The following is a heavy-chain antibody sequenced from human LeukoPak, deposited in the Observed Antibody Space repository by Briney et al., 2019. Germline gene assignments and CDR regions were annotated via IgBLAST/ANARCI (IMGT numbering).Heavy chain of an antibody. V-gene: IGHV4-4*07. Sequence: SETLSLTSTVSGGSISSYYWSWIRQPAGKGLEWIGRIYTSGSTNYNPSLKSRVTMSVDTSKNQFSLKLSSVTAADTAVYYCARTTYYYDSSGYYYSWFDPWGQGTLVTVSS. J-gene: IGHJ5*02. D-gene: IGHD3-22*01. CDR3: ARTTYYYDSSGYYYSWFDP. CDR1: GGSISSYY. CDR2: IYTSGST.